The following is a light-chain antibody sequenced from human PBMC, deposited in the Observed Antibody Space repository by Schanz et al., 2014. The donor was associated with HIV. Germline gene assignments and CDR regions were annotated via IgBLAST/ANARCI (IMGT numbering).Light chain of an antibody. J-gene: IGLJ1*01. CDR3: SSYAGSNNYV. Sequence: QSALTQPASVSGSPGQSITISCTGTSGYIIRNDYVSWFQQHPGKAPKLMIYDVSNRPSGVSNRFSGSKSGNTASLTVSGLQAEDEADYYCSSYAGSNNYVFGTGTKLTVL. CDR2: DVS. CDR1: SGYIIRNDY. V-gene: IGLV2-14*03.